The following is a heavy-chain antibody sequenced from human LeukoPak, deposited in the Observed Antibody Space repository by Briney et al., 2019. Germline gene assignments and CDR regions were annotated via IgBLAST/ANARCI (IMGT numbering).Heavy chain of an antibody. CDR2: INSDGSST. Sequence: GGSLRLSCAAPGFTFSSYWMHWVGQAPGKGLVWVSRINSDGSSTSYADSVKGRFTISRDNAKNTLYLQMNSLRAEDTAVYYCARDRISVYGGNSYYYYYYMDVWGKGTTVTVSS. CDR3: ARDRISVYGGNSYYYYYYMDV. D-gene: IGHD4-23*01. CDR1: GFTFSSYW. J-gene: IGHJ6*03. V-gene: IGHV3-74*01.